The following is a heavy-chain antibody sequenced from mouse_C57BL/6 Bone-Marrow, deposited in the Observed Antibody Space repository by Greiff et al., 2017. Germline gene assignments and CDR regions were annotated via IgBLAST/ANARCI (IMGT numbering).Heavy chain of an antibody. Sequence: VQLQQSGAELVRPGASVKLSCTASGFNIKDDYMHWVKQRPEQGLEWIGWIDPENGDTEYASKFQGKATITADTSSNTAYLQLSSLTSEYTAVYYCTIYYGNPFDYWGQGTTLTVSS. D-gene: IGHD2-1*01. CDR1: GFNIKDDY. CDR3: TIYYGNPFDY. J-gene: IGHJ2*01. V-gene: IGHV14-4*01. CDR2: IDPENGDT.